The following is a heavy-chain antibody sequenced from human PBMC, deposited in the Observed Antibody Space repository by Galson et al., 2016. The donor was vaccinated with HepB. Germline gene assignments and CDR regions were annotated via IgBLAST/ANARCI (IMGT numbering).Heavy chain of an antibody. V-gene: IGHV3-30*03. Sequence: SLRLSCAASGLTFSDYGMNWVHQAPGKGLEWVAVISFDGSNKYYADSVKGRFTISRDNSKNTLYLQMNSLRAEDTAVYYCARARAALYSFDYWGQGTLVTVSS. CDR1: GLTFSDYG. CDR3: ARARAALYSFDY. D-gene: IGHD2-15*01. J-gene: IGHJ4*02. CDR2: ISFDGSNK.